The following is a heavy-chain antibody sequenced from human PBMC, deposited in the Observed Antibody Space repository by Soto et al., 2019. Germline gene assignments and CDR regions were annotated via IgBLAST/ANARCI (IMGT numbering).Heavy chain of an antibody. CDR3: AKDLYYYDSSGHHY. V-gene: IGHV3-23*01. Sequence: PGGSLRLSCAASGFTFSSYAMSWVRQAPGKGLEWVSAISGSGGSTYYADSVKGRFTISRDNSKNTLYLQMNSLRAEDTAVYYCAKDLYYYDSSGHHYWGQGTLVTVSS. J-gene: IGHJ4*02. CDR1: GFTFSSYA. CDR2: ISGSGGST. D-gene: IGHD3-22*01.